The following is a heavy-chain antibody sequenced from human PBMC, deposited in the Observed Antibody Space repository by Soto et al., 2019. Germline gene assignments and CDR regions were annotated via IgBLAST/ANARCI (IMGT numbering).Heavy chain of an antibody. CDR3: ARYHSSSFDANWFDP. J-gene: IGHJ5*02. D-gene: IGHD6-6*01. Sequence: SETLSLTCAVSGYSISSSNWWGWIRQPPGKGLEWIGYIYYSGSTYYNPSLKSRVTMSVDTSKNQFSLKLSSVTAVDTAVYYCARYHSSSFDANWFDPWGQGTLVTVSS. CDR2: IYYSGST. CDR1: GYSISSSNW. V-gene: IGHV4-28*01.